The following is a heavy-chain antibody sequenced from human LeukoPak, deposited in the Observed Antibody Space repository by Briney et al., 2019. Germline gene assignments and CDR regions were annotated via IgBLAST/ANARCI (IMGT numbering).Heavy chain of an antibody. Sequence: PSETLSLTCAVYGGSFSGYYWSWIRQPPGKGLEWIGEINHSGSTNYNPSLKSRVTISVDTSKNQFSLKLSSVTAADTAVYYCASFGPRASTGTSTFDYWGQGTLVTVSS. J-gene: IGHJ4*02. V-gene: IGHV4-34*01. CDR3: ASFGPRASTGTSTFDY. CDR2: INHSGST. CDR1: GGSFSGYY. D-gene: IGHD4-11*01.